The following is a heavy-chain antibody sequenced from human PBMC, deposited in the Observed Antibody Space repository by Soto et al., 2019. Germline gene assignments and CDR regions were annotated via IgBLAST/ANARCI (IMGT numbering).Heavy chain of an antibody. Sequence: GASVKVSCKASGGTFSSYAISWVRQAPGQRLEWMGGIIPIFGNTNYAQKLQGRVTITRDTSASTAYMELSSLRSEDTAVYYCARDAPPVLRYFDWSLPLGMDVWGQGTTVTVSS. J-gene: IGHJ6*02. D-gene: IGHD3-9*01. V-gene: IGHV1-69*05. CDR2: IIPIFGNT. CDR3: ARDAPPVLRYFDWSLPLGMDV. CDR1: GGTFSSYA.